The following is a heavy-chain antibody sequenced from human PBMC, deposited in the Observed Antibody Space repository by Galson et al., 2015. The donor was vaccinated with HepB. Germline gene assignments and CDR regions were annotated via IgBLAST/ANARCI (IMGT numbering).Heavy chain of an antibody. CDR3: AKDMDSPLGSGPIDY. J-gene: IGHJ4*02. V-gene: IGHV3-9*01. D-gene: IGHD3-16*01. CDR1: GFTFGDYA. CDR2: ISWNSGSL. Sequence: SLRLSCAASGFTFGDYAMHWVRQAPGKGLEWVSGISWNSGSLGYADSVKGRFTISRDNAKNSLFLQMHSLTAEGTALYYCAKDMDSPLGSGPIDYWGQGTLVTVSS.